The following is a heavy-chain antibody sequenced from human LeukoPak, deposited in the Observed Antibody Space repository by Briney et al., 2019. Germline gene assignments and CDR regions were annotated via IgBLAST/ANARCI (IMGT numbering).Heavy chain of an antibody. CDR1: GFTFSSYG. CDR2: IRYGGSNK. D-gene: IGHD3-3*01. CDR3: AREIFWSGYYSNLHFDY. J-gene: IGHJ4*02. Sequence: PGGSLRLSCAASGFTFSSYGMHWVRQAPGKGLEWVAFIRYGGSNKYYADSVKGRFTISRDNSKNTLYLQMNSLRAEDTAVYYCAREIFWSGYYSNLHFDYWGQGTLVTVSS. V-gene: IGHV3-30*02.